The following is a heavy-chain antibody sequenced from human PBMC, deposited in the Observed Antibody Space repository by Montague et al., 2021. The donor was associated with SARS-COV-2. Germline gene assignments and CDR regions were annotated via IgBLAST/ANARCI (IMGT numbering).Heavy chain of an antibody. J-gene: IGHJ3*01. CDR3: ARLKRYFDSSGSRSDFDX. V-gene: IGHV4-39*02. CDR1: GGSITNNIDY. CDR2: IYYTGNT. Sequence: SETLSLTCTVSGGSITNNIDYWAWIRQPPGKGLEWIGSIYYTGNTYYNPSLKSRVTISVETSKNHFTLKLSSVIAAETAVYYCARLKRYFDSSGSRSDFDXWGQGTKVTVSS. D-gene: IGHD3-22*01.